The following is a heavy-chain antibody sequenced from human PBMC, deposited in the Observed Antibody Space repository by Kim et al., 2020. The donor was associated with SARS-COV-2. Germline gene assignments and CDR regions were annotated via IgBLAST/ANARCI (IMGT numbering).Heavy chain of an antibody. J-gene: IGHJ3*02. D-gene: IGHD3-22*01. CDR2: ISYDGSNK. Sequence: GGSLRLSCAASGFTFSSYGMHWVRQAPGKGLEWVAVISYDGSNKYYAYSVKGRFTISRDNSKNTLYLQMNSLRAEDTAVYYCAKASYYYDSSGPNDAFDIWGQGTMVTVSS. CDR3: AKASYYYDSSGPNDAFDI. CDR1: GFTFSSYG. V-gene: IGHV3-30*18.